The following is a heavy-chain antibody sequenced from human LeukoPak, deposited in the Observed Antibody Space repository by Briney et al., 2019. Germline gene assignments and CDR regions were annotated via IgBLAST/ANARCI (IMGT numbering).Heavy chain of an antibody. Sequence: GGSLRLSCAASGFTFSNAWMSWVRQAPGKGLEWVGRIKSKTDGGTTDYAAPVKGRFTISRDDSKNTLYLQMNSLKTEDTAVYYCTTGWGYCSSTSRPDAFDIWGQGTMVTVSS. V-gene: IGHV3-15*01. CDR2: IKSKTDGGTT. J-gene: IGHJ3*02. CDR3: TTGWGYCSSTSRPDAFDI. D-gene: IGHD2-2*01. CDR1: GFTFSNAW.